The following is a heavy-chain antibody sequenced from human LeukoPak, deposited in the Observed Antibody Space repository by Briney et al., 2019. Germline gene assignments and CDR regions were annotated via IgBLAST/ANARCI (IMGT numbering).Heavy chain of an antibody. D-gene: IGHD6-19*01. Sequence: SETLSLTCTVSGGSVSGGIYYWSWIRQPPGKGLEWIGYIYYSGSTNYTPSLKSRVTLSVDTSKNQFSLKLSSVTAADPAVYYCARVQAVAGTYYFDYWGQGTLVTVSS. CDR3: ARVQAVAGTYYFDY. CDR2: IYYSGST. CDR1: GGSVSGGIYY. V-gene: IGHV4-61*01. J-gene: IGHJ4*02.